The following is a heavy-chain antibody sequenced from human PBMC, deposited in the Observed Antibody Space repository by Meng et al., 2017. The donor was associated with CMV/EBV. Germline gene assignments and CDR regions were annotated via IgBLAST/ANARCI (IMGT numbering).Heavy chain of an antibody. CDR1: GFTFSSYA. D-gene: IGHD5-18*01. V-gene: IGHV3-23*01. Sequence: GFTFSSYAMSWVRQAPGKGLEWVSAISGSGGSTYYADSVKGRFTISRDNSKNTLYLQMNSLRAEDTAVYYCASPMQGYSYGSGYHYWGQGTLVTVSS. CDR3: ASPMQGYSYGSGYHY. CDR2: ISGSGGST. J-gene: IGHJ4*02.